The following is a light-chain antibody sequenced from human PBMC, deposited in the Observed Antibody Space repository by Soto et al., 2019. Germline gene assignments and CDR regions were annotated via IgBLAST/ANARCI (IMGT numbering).Light chain of an antibody. V-gene: IGKV3-15*01. J-gene: IGKJ1*01. CDR1: QSVSSN. CDR2: AAS. Sequence: DIVMTQSPATLSVSPGQRATLSCRASQSVSSNLAWYQQKPGQAPRLLIYAASTRATDIPARFSGSGSGTEFTLTISSLQSEDFAVYYCQQYYNWPRTFGQGTKVEIK. CDR3: QQYYNWPRT.